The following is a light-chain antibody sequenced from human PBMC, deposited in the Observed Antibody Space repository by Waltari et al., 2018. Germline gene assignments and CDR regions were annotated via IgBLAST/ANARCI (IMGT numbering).Light chain of an antibody. CDR3: QQYNSYPPT. CDR1: QSVSSY. J-gene: IGKJ3*01. Sequence: DIVLTQSPATLSLSPGERATLSCRASQSVSSYLAWYQQKPGQAPRLLIYDASNRATGIPARFSGSGSGTDFTLTISSLEPEDFAVYYCQQYNSYPPTFGPGTKVDIK. CDR2: DAS. V-gene: IGKV3-11*01.